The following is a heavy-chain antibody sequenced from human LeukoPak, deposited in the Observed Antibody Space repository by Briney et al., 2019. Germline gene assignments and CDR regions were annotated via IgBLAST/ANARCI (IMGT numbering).Heavy chain of an antibody. CDR1: GGSVSSGSYY. J-gene: IGHJ6*02. V-gene: IGHV4-61*01. D-gene: IGHD3-9*01. Sequence: PSETLSLTCTVSGGSVSSGSYYWSWIRQPPGKGLVWLGNIYYSGSTNYNPSLKSRVTISVDTSKNQFSLKLSSVTAADTAVYYCARDRPILTGFYYYGMDVWGQGTTVTVSS. CDR2: IYYSGST. CDR3: ARDRPILTGFYYYGMDV.